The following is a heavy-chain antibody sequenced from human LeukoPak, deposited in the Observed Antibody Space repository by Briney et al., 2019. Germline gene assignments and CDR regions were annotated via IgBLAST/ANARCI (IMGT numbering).Heavy chain of an antibody. CDR2: IYYSGST. D-gene: IGHD3-22*01. CDR1: GGSISSSNHY. Sequence: SETLSLTCSVSGGSISSSNHYWGWIRQPLGKGLEWIGYIYYSGSTYYNPSLKSRVTISVDTSKNQFSLKLSSVTAADTAVYYCVGYYDPSDAFDIWGQGTMVTVSS. V-gene: IGHV4-61*05. J-gene: IGHJ3*02. CDR3: VGYYDPSDAFDI.